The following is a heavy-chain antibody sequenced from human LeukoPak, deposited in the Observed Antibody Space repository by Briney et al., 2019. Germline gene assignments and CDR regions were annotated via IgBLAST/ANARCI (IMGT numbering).Heavy chain of an antibody. D-gene: IGHD2-2*01. Sequence: SVKVSCKASGGTFSSYAISWVRQAPGQGLEWMGGIIPIFGTANYAQKFQGRVTITADESTSTAYMELSSLRSEDTAVYYCARGYCSSTSCYGPGRGFDYWGQGTLVTVSS. CDR3: ARGYCSSTSCYGPGRGFDY. V-gene: IGHV1-69*13. CDR2: IIPIFGTA. J-gene: IGHJ4*02. CDR1: GGTFSSYA.